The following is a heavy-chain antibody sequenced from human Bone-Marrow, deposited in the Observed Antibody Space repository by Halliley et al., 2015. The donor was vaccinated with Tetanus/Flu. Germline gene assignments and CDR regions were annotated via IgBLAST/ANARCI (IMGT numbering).Heavy chain of an antibody. J-gene: IGHJ4*02. V-gene: IGHV3-53*01. CDR2: TYNTGAT. Sequence: PGEGLEWVSSTYNTGATYYAESVKGRFTLSRDTFKNTLYLQMNSLRDEDTALYYCATRLYWSQGSLVTVSS. CDR3: ATRLY.